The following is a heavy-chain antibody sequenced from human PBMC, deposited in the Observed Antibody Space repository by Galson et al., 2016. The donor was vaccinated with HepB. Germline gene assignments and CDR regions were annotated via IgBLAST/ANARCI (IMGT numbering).Heavy chain of an antibody. CDR2: ISSSSFFI. J-gene: IGHJ5*02. D-gene: IGHD3-3*01. V-gene: IGHV3-21*01. Sequence: SLRLSCAASGFTFSTYTMNWVRQAPGKGLEWVSSISSSSFFIYYADTVKGRFTISRDNANKSLYLQMNSLRAEDTAVSYCARVAAKESWGNTILGVVSNWFDPWGQGTRVTVTS. CDR3: ARVAAKESWGNTILGVVSNWFDP. CDR1: GFTFSTYT.